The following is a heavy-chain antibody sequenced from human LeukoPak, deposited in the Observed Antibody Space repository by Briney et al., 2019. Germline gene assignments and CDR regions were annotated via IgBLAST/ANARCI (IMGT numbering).Heavy chain of an antibody. CDR1: GFTFSSYA. D-gene: IGHD6-6*01. CDR3: ARGGSSSSLLDY. J-gene: IGHJ4*02. CDR2: ISSNGGST. V-gene: IGHV3-64*01. Sequence: PGGSLRLSCAASGFTFSSYAMHWVRQAPGKGLEYVSAISSNGGSTYYANSVKGRFTISRDNSKNTLYLQMGSLRAEDMAVYYCARGGSSSSLLDYWGQGTLVTVSS.